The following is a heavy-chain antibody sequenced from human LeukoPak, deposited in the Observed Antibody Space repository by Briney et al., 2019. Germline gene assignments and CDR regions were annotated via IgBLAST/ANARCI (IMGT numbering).Heavy chain of an antibody. J-gene: IGHJ4*02. Sequence: SETLSLTCTVSSYSISSVYYGGWIRQPPGKGLEWIATISHSGSTYYTPSLKSRLTISLDTSKNQFSLKLSSVTAADTAVYYCARVNAPVATSDYWGQGALVTVSS. CDR1: SYSISSVYY. V-gene: IGHV4-38-2*02. CDR3: ARVNAPVATSDY. CDR2: ISHSGST. D-gene: IGHD2-21*01.